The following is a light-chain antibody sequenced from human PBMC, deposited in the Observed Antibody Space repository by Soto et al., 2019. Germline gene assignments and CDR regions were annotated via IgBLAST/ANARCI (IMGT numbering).Light chain of an antibody. J-gene: IGKJ1*01. CDR3: QQYYDTPST. CDR2: WAS. Sequence: DVVMTQSPDSLCVCLDEMCTINFESIQIVLYSSNNNNYIAWYQQKPGQPPKLIIYWASTRESGVPDRFSGSGSGTDFTLTISSLQAEDVAIYYCQQYYDTPSTFGQGTKVDI. V-gene: IGKV4-1*01. CDR1: QIVLYSSNNNNY.